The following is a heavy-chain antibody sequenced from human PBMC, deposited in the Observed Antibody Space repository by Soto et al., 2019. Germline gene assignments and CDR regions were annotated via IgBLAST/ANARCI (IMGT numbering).Heavy chain of an antibody. J-gene: IGHJ6*02. CDR3: ARMNVDSYQFYYAMDV. V-gene: IGHV5-51*01. D-gene: IGHD1-1*01. CDR1: GYTFTSYW. Sequence: PGESLKIYCKGSGYTFTSYWIGWVRQMPGKGLEWMGIIYPGDSDTRYSPSFQGQVTISADKSISTAYLQWSSLKASDTAMYYCARMNVDSYQFYYAMDVWGQGATVTVSS. CDR2: IYPGDSDT.